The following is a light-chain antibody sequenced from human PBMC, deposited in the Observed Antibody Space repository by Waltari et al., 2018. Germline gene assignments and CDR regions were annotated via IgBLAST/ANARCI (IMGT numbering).Light chain of an antibody. V-gene: IGKV2-28*01. CDR1: HSLLRSNGNNY. Sequence: DIVLTQSPLSLPVTPGEPASISCRSSHSLLRSNGNNYLDWYLQKPGQSPQFLIYLGAHRASGVPDRLSGSGSGTNFTLTISRVEAEDVGVYFCLQTLQTPRTFGQGTKVEIK. J-gene: IGKJ1*01. CDR3: LQTLQTPRT. CDR2: LGA.